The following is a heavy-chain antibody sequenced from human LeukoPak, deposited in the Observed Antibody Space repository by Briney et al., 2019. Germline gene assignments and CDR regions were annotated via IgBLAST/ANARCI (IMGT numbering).Heavy chain of an antibody. CDR3: ARYDLLGYPNYYYMDV. CDR1: GFTFSDYY. D-gene: IGHD6-13*01. V-gene: IGHV3-11*04. Sequence: GGSLRLSCAASGFTFSDYYMSWIRQAPGKGLEWVSYISSSGSTIYYTDSVKGRFTISRDNAKNSLYLQMNSLRAEDTAVYYCARYDLLGYPNYYYMDVWGKGTTVTVSS. CDR2: ISSSGSTI. J-gene: IGHJ6*03.